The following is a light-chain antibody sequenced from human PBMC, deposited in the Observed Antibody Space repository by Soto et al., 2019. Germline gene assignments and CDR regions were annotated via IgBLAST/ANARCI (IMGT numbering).Light chain of an antibody. J-gene: IGLJ6*01. V-gene: IGLV2-8*01. CDR1: KNDIGVYDF. Sequence: QSALTQPPSASGAPGQSVTISCTGTKNDIGVYDFVSWYQQHPGKGPRLIIYEVVKRTSGVPDRFSGSKSGNTASLTVAGLQAADEADYFCRSCAGSNSYVFGSGTKVTVL. CDR2: EVV. CDR3: RSCAGSNSYV.